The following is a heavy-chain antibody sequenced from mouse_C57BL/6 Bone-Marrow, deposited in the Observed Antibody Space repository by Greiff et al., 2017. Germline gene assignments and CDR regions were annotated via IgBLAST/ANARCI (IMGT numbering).Heavy chain of an antibody. CDR2: LWSGGST. Sequence: VQLVESGPGLVQPSQCLSISCTASGFSLTSYGVHWVRQAPGKGLEWLGVLWSGGSTDYNAAFISRLSISNDNSKSQVFFKMDSLQADDTAIYYCASFTTIVAREYWGQGTSVTGSS. D-gene: IGHD1-1*01. CDR3: ASFTTIVAREY. V-gene: IGHV2-2*01. J-gene: IGHJ4*01. CDR1: GFSLTSYG.